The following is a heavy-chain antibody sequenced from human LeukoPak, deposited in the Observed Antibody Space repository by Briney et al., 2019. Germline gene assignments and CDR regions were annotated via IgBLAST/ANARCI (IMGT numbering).Heavy chain of an antibody. V-gene: IGHV4-59*01. CDR3: AILDDYDAFDI. CDR1: GGAISGYY. J-gene: IGHJ3*02. Sequence: KPSETLSLTCTVSGGAISGYYWSWIRQPPGKGLEWIGYIYYSGSTNYNPSLKSRVTISVDTSKNQFSLKLSSVTAADTAVYYCAILDDYDAFDIWGQGTMVTVSS. D-gene: IGHD4-11*01. CDR2: IYYSGST.